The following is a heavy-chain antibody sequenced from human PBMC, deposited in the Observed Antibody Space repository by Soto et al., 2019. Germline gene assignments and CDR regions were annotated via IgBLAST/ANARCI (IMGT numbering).Heavy chain of an antibody. Sequence: SETLSLTCTVSGGSISSSSYYWGWIRQPPGKGLEWIGSIYYSGSTYYNPSLKSRVTISVDTSKNQFSLKLSSVTAADTAVYYCARHQALIAAAGMGFDYWGQGTMVTVYS. J-gene: IGHJ4*02. CDR3: ARHQALIAAAGMGFDY. CDR1: GGSISSSSYY. V-gene: IGHV4-39*01. CDR2: IYYSGST. D-gene: IGHD6-13*01.